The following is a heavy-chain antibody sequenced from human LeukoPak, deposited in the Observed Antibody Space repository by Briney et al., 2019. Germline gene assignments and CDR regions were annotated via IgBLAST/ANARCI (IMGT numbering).Heavy chain of an antibody. D-gene: IGHD3-3*01. J-gene: IGHJ4*02. CDR2: ITTYNGNT. Sequence: ASVTVSCKASGGTFSSYAISWVRQAPGQGLEWMGWITTYNGNTNYIQKLQGRVTMTTDTSTSTAYMELRSLRSDDTAVYYCARGPYYDPWSGAGYWGQGTLVTVSS. CDR1: GGTFSSYA. CDR3: ARGPYYDPWSGAGY. V-gene: IGHV1-18*01.